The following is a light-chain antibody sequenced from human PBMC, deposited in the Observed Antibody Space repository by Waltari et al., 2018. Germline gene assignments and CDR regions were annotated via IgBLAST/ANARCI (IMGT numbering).Light chain of an antibody. J-gene: IGLJ2*01. V-gene: IGLV1-40*01. Sequence: SVLTQPPSVSGAPGQRVTISCPGSSSNIGAGHDVHWYQQLPGTAPKLLIYGNSNRPSGVPDRFSGSKSGTSASLTITGLQAEDEADYYCQSYDSSLSGSVFGGGTKLTVL. CDR2: GNS. CDR3: QSYDSSLSGSV. CDR1: SSNIGAGHD.